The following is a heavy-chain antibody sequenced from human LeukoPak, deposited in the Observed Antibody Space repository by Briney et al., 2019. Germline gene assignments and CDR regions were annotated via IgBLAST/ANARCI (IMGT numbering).Heavy chain of an antibody. CDR1: GGSISSYY. CDR3: ARARTTNYDFWSGYYYYYYMDV. Sequence: PSETLSLTCTVSGGSISSYYWSWIRQPPGKGLEWIGYIYYSGSTNYNPSLKSRVTISVDTSKNQFSPKLSSVTAADTAVYYCARARTTNYDFWSGYYYYYYMDVWGKGTTVTVSS. D-gene: IGHD3-3*01. J-gene: IGHJ6*03. CDR2: IYYSGST. V-gene: IGHV4-59*01.